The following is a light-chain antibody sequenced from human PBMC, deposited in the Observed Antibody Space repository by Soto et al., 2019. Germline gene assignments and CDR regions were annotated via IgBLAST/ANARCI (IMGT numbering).Light chain of an antibody. J-gene: IGKJ4*01. V-gene: IGKV3-11*01. Sequence: EVVLTQSPATLSSSLGERATLSCTTSQSVGSHLAWYQQKPGQPPRLLIYDASNRPTGIPARFSGSGSGTDFTLSISSLEPEDFAVYYCQQRDKWPVTFGGGTKVEFK. CDR3: QQRDKWPVT. CDR1: QSVGSH. CDR2: DAS.